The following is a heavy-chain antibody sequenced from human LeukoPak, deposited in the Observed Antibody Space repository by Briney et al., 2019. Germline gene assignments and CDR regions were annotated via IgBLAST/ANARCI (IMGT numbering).Heavy chain of an antibody. CDR1: GDPISSSDRY. Sequence: SETLSLTCTVSGDPISSSDRYWAWIRQPPGKGLEWIASLYYGGNTYYNPSLKSRVTISVDTSKNQFSLKLSSVTAADTAVYYCARVSFNGRNDYWGQGTLVTVSS. CDR3: ARVSFNGRNDY. CDR2: LYYGGNT. V-gene: IGHV4-39*01. J-gene: IGHJ4*02.